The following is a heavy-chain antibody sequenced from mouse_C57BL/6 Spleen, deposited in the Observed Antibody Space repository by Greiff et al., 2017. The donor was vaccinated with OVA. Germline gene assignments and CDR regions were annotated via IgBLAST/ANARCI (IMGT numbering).Heavy chain of an antibody. CDR1: GYSFTDYN. Sequence: EVQVVESGPELVKPGASVKISCKASGYSFTDYNMNWVKQSNGKSLEWIGVINPNYGTTSYNQKFKGKATLTVDQSSSTAYMQLNSLTSEDSAVYYCAKLYDGYYANYFDYWGQGTTLTVSS. J-gene: IGHJ2*01. D-gene: IGHD2-3*01. V-gene: IGHV1-39*01. CDR2: INPNYGTT. CDR3: AKLYDGYYANYFDY.